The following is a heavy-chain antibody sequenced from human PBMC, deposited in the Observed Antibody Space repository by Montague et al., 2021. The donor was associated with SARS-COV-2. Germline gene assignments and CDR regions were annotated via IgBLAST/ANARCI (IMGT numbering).Heavy chain of an antibody. Sequence: SLRLSCAASGFTFSSYAMHWVRQAPGKGLEWVAVISYDGSNKYYADSVKGRFTISRDNSKNTLYLQMNSLRAGDTAVYYCARSRSGSYLDAFDIWGQGTMVTVSS. V-gene: IGHV3-30-3*01. CDR2: ISYDGSNK. CDR3: ARSRSGSYLDAFDI. J-gene: IGHJ3*02. CDR1: GFTFSSYA. D-gene: IGHD1-26*01.